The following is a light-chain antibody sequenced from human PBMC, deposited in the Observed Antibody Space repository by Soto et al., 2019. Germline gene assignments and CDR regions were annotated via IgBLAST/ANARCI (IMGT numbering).Light chain of an antibody. Sequence: DIQMTHSPSSLSESVVARVTITCEASQDISTSLNWYQQKPGRAPKLLIYDASNLETGVPSWFSGSGSGTDFTFTISSLQPEDIATYYCQHYHNLPITFGQGTRLEI. J-gene: IGKJ5*01. CDR2: DAS. V-gene: IGKV1-33*01. CDR3: QHYHNLPIT. CDR1: QDISTS.